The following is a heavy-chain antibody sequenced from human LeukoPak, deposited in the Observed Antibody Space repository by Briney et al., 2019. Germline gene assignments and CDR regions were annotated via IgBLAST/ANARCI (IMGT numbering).Heavy chain of an antibody. Sequence: GGSLRLSCAASGFTFSDSGMHWVRQAPGKGLEWVAVISYDGSDKYYADSVKGRFTISRDNSKNTVYLQMNSLRAEDTAVYYCAKITGSITAVDSFDSWGQGTLVTVSS. CDR1: GFTFSDSG. CDR3: AKITGSITAVDSFDS. D-gene: IGHD3-16*01. V-gene: IGHV3-30*18. J-gene: IGHJ4*02. CDR2: ISYDGSDK.